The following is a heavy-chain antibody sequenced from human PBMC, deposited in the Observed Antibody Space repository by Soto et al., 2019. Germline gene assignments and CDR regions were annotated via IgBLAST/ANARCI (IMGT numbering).Heavy chain of an antibody. D-gene: IGHD5-12*01. CDR2: ISGSGGST. Sequence: GGSLRLSCAASGFTFSSYAMSWVRQAPGKGLEWVSAISGSGGSTYYADSVKGRFTISRDNSKNTFFLKINSLRAEDTAVYYWAKRIVATIPGIDYWGQGTLVTVS. CDR3: AKRIVATIPGIDY. V-gene: IGHV3-23*01. J-gene: IGHJ4*02. CDR1: GFTFSSYA.